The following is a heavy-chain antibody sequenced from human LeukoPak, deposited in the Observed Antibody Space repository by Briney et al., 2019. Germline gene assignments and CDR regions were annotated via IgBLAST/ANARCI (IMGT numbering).Heavy chain of an antibody. V-gene: IGHV3-64*01. CDR2: ISSNGGST. Sequence: GGSLRLSCAASGFTFSSYAMHWVRQAPGKGLECVSAISSNGGSTYYANSVKGRFTISRDNSKNTLYLQMGSLRAEDMAVYYCARGTYYYDSSGYFPDAFDIWGQGTMVTVSS. CDR3: ARGTYYYDSSGYFPDAFDI. D-gene: IGHD3-22*01. J-gene: IGHJ3*02. CDR1: GFTFSSYA.